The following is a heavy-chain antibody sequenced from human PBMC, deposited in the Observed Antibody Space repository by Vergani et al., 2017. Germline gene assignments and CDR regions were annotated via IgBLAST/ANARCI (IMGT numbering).Heavy chain of an antibody. D-gene: IGHD4-17*01. Sequence: QVQLQQWGAGLLKPSETLSLTCAVYGGSFSGYYWSWIRQPPGKGLEWIGSIYYSGSTYYNPSLKSRVTISVDTSKNQFSLKLSSVTAADTAVYYCARHPTEDYGDYSYFDYWGQGTLVTVSS. V-gene: IGHV4-34*01. CDR3: ARHPTEDYGDYSYFDY. CDR1: GGSFSGYY. CDR2: IYYSGST. J-gene: IGHJ4*02.